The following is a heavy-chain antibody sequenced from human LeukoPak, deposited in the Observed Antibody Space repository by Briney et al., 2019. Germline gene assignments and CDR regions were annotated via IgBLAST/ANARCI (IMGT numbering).Heavy chain of an antibody. CDR2: ISYDGSNK. V-gene: IGHV3-30-3*02. CDR1: GFTFSSYA. J-gene: IGHJ4*02. Sequence: PGGSLRLSCAASGFTFSSYAMHWVRQAPDKGQEWVAVISYDGSNKYYADSVKGRFTISRDNSKNTLYLQMNSLRAEDRAVYYCATVSRRCSSTSCYMVYWGQGTLVTVSS. D-gene: IGHD2-2*02. CDR3: ATVSRRCSSTSCYMVY.